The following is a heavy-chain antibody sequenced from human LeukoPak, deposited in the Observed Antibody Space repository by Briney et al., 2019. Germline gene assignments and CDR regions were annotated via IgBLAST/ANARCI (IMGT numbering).Heavy chain of an antibody. J-gene: IGHJ5*02. D-gene: IGHD2-2*02. CDR3: ARESAIPGLNWFDP. Sequence: GGSLRLSCAASGFTFNKYTMNWVRQAPGKGLEWVSSISSSSSYIYYADSVKGRFTISRDNAKNSLYLQMNSLRAEDTALYYRARESAIPGLNWFDPWGQGTLVTVSS. V-gene: IGHV3-21*01. CDR2: ISSSSSYI. CDR1: GFTFNKYT.